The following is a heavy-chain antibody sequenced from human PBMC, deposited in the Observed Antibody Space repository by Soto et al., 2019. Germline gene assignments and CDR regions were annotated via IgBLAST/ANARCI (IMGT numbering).Heavy chain of an antibody. CDR2: IDPNTGDT. CDR1: GYTFTGFH. D-gene: IGHD2-15*01. Sequence: ASVKVSCKASGYTFTGFHIYWVRQAPGRGLEWVVWIDPNTGDTSYAQNLQGRVTLTRDTSISTAYLELSSLRPDDTAVYYCATRLPSDFWGQGTPVTVSS. V-gene: IGHV1-2*02. J-gene: IGHJ4*02. CDR3: ATRLPSDF.